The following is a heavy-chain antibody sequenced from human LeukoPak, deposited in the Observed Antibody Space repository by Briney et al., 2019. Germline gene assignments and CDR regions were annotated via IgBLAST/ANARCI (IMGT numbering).Heavy chain of an antibody. D-gene: IGHD6-13*01. Sequence: SETLSLTCAVYGGSFSGYYWSWIRQPPGKGLEWIGEINHSGSTNYNPSLKSRVTISVDTSKNQFSLKLSSVTAADTAVYYCARGGAAAGPGVHNWFDPWGQGTLVTVSS. V-gene: IGHV4-34*01. J-gene: IGHJ5*02. CDR1: GGSFSGYY. CDR2: INHSGST. CDR3: ARGGAAAGPGVHNWFDP.